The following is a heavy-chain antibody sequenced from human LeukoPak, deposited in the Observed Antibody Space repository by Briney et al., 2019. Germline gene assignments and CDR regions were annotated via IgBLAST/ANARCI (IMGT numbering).Heavy chain of an antibody. CDR3: ARGFVSTMVRGVIAY. CDR1: GYTFTSCD. Sequence: ASVKVSCKASGYTFTSCDINWVRQATGQGLEWMGWMNPNSGNTGYAQKFQGRVTMTRNTSISTAYMELSSLRSEDTAVYYCARGFVSTMVRGVIAYWGQGTLVTVSS. V-gene: IGHV1-8*01. J-gene: IGHJ4*02. D-gene: IGHD3-10*01. CDR2: MNPNSGNT.